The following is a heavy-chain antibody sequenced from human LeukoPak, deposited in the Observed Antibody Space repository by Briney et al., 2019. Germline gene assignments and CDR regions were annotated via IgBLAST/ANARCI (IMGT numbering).Heavy chain of an antibody. V-gene: IGHV3-21*01. CDR2: IGSSSSYI. Sequence: PGGSLRLFCAASGFTFSSYSMNWVRQAPGKGLEWISSIGSSSSYIYYADSVKGRFTISRDNAKNSLYLQMNSLRAEDTALYYCARQYYDSNGYYYAYYYYYMDVWGKGTTVTVS. D-gene: IGHD3-22*01. CDR3: ARQYYDSNGYYYAYYYYYMDV. CDR1: GFTFSSYS. J-gene: IGHJ6*03.